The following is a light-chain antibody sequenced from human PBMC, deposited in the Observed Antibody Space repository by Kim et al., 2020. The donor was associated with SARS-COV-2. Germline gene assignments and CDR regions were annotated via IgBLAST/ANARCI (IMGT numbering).Light chain of an antibody. CDR3: AAWDDSLNGVV. CDR1: SSNIGSST. CDR2: GNN. Sequence: ELTQPPSASGTPGQRVTISCSGSSSNIGSSTVNWYQQLPGTAPRLLIYGNNQRPSGVPDRFSGSKSGTSASLAMSGLQSEDEADYYCAAWDDSLNGVVFGGGTKLTVL. J-gene: IGLJ2*01. V-gene: IGLV1-44*01.